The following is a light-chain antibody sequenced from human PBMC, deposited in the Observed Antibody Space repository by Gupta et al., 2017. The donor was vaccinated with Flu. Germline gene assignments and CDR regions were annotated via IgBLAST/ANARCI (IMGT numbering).Light chain of an antibody. Sequence: YQQHPGKGPRLIIYEVTKRPSGISSRFSASKSGTTASLTISGLQAEDEAHYFCASYTATSALGLFGGGTKLTVL. J-gene: IGLJ2*01. V-gene: IGLV2-14*03. CDR3: ASYTATSALGL. CDR2: EVT.